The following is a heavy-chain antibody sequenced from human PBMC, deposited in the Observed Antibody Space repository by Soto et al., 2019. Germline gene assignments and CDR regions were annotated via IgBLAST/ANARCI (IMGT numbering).Heavy chain of an antibody. Sequence: GGSLRLAGAASGFTFRSYARNWVRQAPGKGLEWVSVIGARGVSAYYADSVKGRFTISRDNSKNTLHLQMNSLRAEDTAVYYCAKAVISVEVSAAIDYWGQGTLVTVSS. V-gene: IGHV3-23*01. CDR1: GFTFRSYA. CDR2: IGARGVSA. J-gene: IGHJ4*02. D-gene: IGHD2-2*01. CDR3: AKAVISVEVSAAIDY.